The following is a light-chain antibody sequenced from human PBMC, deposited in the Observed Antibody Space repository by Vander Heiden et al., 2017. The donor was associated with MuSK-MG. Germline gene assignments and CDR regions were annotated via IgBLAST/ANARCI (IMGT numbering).Light chain of an antibody. CDR3: AAWDDSLPGYV. Sequence: QSVLTQPPSASGTPGQRVTIPCSGSSSNIGSNTVNWYQQLPGTAPKLLIYSNNQRPSGVPDRFSGSKSGTSASLAISGLQSEDEADYYCAAWDDSLPGYVFGTGTKVTVL. V-gene: IGLV1-44*01. J-gene: IGLJ1*01. CDR2: SNN. CDR1: SSNIGSNT.